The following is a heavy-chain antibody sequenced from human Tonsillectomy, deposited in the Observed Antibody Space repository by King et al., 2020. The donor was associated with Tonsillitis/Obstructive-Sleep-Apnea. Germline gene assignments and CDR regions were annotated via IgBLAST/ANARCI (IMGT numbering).Heavy chain of an antibody. CDR3: ITAPSYDRSGWDY. D-gene: IGHD3-22*01. CDR1: GFTFSNAW. J-gene: IGHJ4*02. CDR2: IKSKIDGGTT. V-gene: IGHV3-15*07. Sequence: EVQLVESGGGLVKPGGSLRLSCAASGFTFSNAWMNWVRQAPGKGLEWVGRIKSKIDGGTTDYTAPVKGRFTISRDDSKNTLYLQMNSLKTEDTAVYYCITAPSYDRSGWDYWGQGTLVTVSS.